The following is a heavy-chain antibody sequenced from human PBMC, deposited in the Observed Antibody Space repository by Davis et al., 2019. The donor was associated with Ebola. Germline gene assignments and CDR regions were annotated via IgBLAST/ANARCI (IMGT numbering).Heavy chain of an antibody. Sequence: MPGGSLRLSCNVSGGPIGGDFWSWVRQPPGKGLEWMGYVSHTGSTKTYYNPSLKSRLTMAVDTSRNQLSVHLASLTAADTAVYYCARVGAATGGELDYWGQGSLVTVSS. J-gene: IGHJ4*02. D-gene: IGHD3-16*01. CDR3: ARVGAATGGELDY. CDR1: GGPIGGDF. CDR2: VSHTGST. V-gene: IGHV4-59*08.